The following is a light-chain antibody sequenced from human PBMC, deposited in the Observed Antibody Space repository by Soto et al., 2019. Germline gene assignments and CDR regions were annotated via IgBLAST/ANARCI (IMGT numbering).Light chain of an antibody. V-gene: IGKV2-30*02. Sequence: DIVMTQSPLSLPVTLGQPASISCRSSQSLVHSNGNTYLNWFQQRPGQSPRRLIYKVSNRDSGVPDRFSGSGSGTDFTLKISRVEAEAVFYFFCMQGTHWPLTFGQGTK. CDR1: QSLVHSNGNTY. J-gene: IGKJ1*01. CDR2: KVS. CDR3: MQGTHWPLT.